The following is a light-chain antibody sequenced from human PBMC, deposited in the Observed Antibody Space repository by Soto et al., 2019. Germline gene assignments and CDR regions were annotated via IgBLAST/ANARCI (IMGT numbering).Light chain of an antibody. CDR1: QSISSW. CDR3: QQYNPYSWT. CDR2: KAS. J-gene: IGKJ1*01. Sequence: DIQMTQSPSTLSACVGDRVTITCRASQSISSWLAWYQQKPGKAPKLLIYKASILESGVPSRFCGSGSGTEFPLTISSLQPDDFATYYCQQYNPYSWTFDQGTKVEIK. V-gene: IGKV1-5*03.